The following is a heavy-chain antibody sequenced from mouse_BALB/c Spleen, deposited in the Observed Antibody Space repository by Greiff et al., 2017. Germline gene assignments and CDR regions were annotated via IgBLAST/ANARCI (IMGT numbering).Heavy chain of an antibody. CDR2: ISYDGSN. J-gene: IGHJ4*01. D-gene: IGHD3-1*01. CDR1: GYSITSGYY. V-gene: IGHV3-6*02. Sequence: ESGPGLVKPSQSLSLTCSVTGYSITSGYYWNWIRQFPGNKLEWMGYISYDGSNNYNPSLKNRISITRDTSKNQFFLKLNSVTTEDTATYYCARGLGLPPYYAMDYWGQGTSVTVSS. CDR3: ARGLGLPPYYAMDY.